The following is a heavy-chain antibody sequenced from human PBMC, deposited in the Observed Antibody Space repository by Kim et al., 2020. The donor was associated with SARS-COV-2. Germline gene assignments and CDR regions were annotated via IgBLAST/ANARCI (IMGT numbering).Heavy chain of an antibody. CDR2: IIPIFGTA. J-gene: IGHJ6*02. D-gene: IGHD1-26*01. Sequence: SVKVSCKASGGTFSSYAISWVRQAPGQGLEWMGGIIPIFGTANYAQKFQGRVTITADESTSTAYMELSSLRSEDTAVYYCARDPSEIAKIRPYYYYYYGKDVWCQGPTVTDSS. V-gene: IGHV1-69*13. CDR1: GGTFSSYA. CDR3: ARDPSEIAKIRPYYYYYYGKDV.